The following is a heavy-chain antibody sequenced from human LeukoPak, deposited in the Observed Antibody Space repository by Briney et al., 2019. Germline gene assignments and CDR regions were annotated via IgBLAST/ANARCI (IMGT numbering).Heavy chain of an antibody. Sequence: GGSLRLSCAASGFTFSSYSMNWVRQAPGKGLEWVSYISSSSSTIYYADSVKGRFTIFRDNAKNSLYLQMNSLRAEDTAVYYCARDVYYGSGSYYNPTHFDYWGQGTLVTVSS. J-gene: IGHJ4*02. D-gene: IGHD3-10*01. V-gene: IGHV3-48*01. CDR1: GFTFSSYS. CDR3: ARDVYYGSGSYYNPTHFDY. CDR2: ISSSSSTI.